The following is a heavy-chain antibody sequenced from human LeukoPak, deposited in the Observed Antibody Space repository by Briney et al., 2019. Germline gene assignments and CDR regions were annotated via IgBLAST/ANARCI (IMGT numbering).Heavy chain of an antibody. Sequence: QPGGSLRLSCAASGFTFISYWMHWVRQAPGKGLVWVSRINSDGSTTSYAASVKGRFTISRDNAKNSLYLQMNSLRDEDTAVYYCARVWHCTSTSCYDYWGQGTLVTVSS. J-gene: IGHJ4*02. CDR3: ARVWHCTSTSCYDY. CDR2: INSDGSTT. CDR1: GFTFISYW. D-gene: IGHD2-2*01. V-gene: IGHV3-74*01.